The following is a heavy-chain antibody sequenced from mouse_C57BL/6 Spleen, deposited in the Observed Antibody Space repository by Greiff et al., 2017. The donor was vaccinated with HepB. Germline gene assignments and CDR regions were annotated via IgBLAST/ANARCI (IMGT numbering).Heavy chain of an antibody. CDR1: GYTFTSYW. J-gene: IGHJ1*03. CDR3: ARFGYGTNWYFDV. D-gene: IGHD2-2*01. CDR2: IYPGSGST. Sequence: VKLQQPGAELVKPGASVKMSCKASGYTFTSYWITWVKQRPGQGLEWIGDIYPGSGSTNYNEKFKSKATLTVDTSSSTAYMQLSSLTSEDSAVYYCARFGYGTNWYFDVWGTGTTVTVSS. V-gene: IGHV1-55*01.